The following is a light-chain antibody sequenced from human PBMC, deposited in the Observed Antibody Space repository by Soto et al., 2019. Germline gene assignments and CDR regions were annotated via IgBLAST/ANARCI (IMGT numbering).Light chain of an antibody. Sequence: DIQMTQSPSSLSASVGDRVTITCRASQSISNHLNWYQQKPGKAPKLLIYATSNLQSGVPSRFSGSGSGTDVTLTISSLEPEDFAIYYCQQRSNWPPTFGQGTKVEIK. CDR2: ATS. CDR1: QSISNH. CDR3: QQRSNWPPT. J-gene: IGKJ1*01. V-gene: IGKV1-39*01.